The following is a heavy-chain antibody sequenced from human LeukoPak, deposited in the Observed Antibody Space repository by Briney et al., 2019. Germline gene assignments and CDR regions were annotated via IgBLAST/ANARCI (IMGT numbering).Heavy chain of an antibody. Sequence: GGSLRLSCAASGFTFSSYWMHWVRQAPGKGLVWVSRINSDGSSTNYADSVKGRFTISRDNAKNTLYLQMNSLRAEDAAVYYCAKDRITLVRGCMDVWGQGTTVTVSS. D-gene: IGHD3-10*01. V-gene: IGHV3-74*01. CDR2: INSDGSST. J-gene: IGHJ6*02. CDR1: GFTFSSYW. CDR3: AKDRITLVRGCMDV.